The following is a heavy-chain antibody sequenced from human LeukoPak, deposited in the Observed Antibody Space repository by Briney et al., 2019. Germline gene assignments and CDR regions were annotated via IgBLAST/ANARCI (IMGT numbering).Heavy chain of an antibody. J-gene: IGHJ4*02. Sequence: SQTLSLTCAVSGGSISSGGYSWGWIRQPPGKGLEWIGSIYYSGSTYYNPSLKSRVTISVDTSKNQSSLKLSSVTAADTAVYYCARQTGSGLFSLPGGQGTLVTVSS. D-gene: IGHD3-10*01. CDR2: IYYSGST. V-gene: IGHV4-30-2*03. CDR3: ARQTGSGLFSLP. CDR1: GGSISSGGYS.